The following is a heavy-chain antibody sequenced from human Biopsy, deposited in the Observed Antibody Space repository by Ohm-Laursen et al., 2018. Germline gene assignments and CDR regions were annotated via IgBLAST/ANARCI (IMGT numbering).Heavy chain of an antibody. J-gene: IGHJ6*02. D-gene: IGHD4-17*01. CDR2: IYYSGST. Sequence: SETLSLTWTVSGGSVSGYYWSWIRQPPGKGLEWIGYIYYSGSTNYNPSLKSRVTISIDTSKNQFSLNMSSVTAADTAVYYCAREFYGNGMDVWGQGTTVTVS. CDR1: GGSVSGYY. V-gene: IGHV4-59*02. CDR3: AREFYGNGMDV.